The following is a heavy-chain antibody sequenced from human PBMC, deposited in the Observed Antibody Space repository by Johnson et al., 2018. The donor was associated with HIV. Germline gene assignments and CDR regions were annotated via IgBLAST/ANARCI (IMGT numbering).Heavy chain of an antibody. CDR3: ARDGESQQLPLGDAFDV. V-gene: IGHV3-66*01. CDR1: GFSVSNNY. CDR2: ISSGGST. J-gene: IGHJ3*01. D-gene: IGHD6-13*01. Sequence: VRLVESGGGLVQPGGSLRLSCGASGFSVSNNYMNWVRQAPGQGLEWVSVISSGGSTYYADSVRGRFPISRDNSRTTLYLQMSSLRVEDTAMYYCARDGESQQLPLGDAFDVWGQGTMVTVSS.